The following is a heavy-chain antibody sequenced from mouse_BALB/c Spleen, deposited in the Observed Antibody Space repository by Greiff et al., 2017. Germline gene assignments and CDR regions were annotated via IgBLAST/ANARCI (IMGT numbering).Heavy chain of an antibody. CDR1: GFNIKDTY. V-gene: IGHV14-3*02. CDR3: ASRTTGGMDY. CDR2: IDPANGNT. J-gene: IGHJ4*01. Sequence: VQLQQSGAELVKPGASVKLSCTASGFNIKDTYMHWVKQRPEQGLEWIGRIDPANGNTKYDPKFQGKATITADTSSNTAYLQLSSLTSEDTAVYYCASRTTGGMDYWGQGTSVTVSS. D-gene: IGHD1-1*01.